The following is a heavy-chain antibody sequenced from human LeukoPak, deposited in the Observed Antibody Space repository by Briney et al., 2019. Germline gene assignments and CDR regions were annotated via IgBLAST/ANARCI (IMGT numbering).Heavy chain of an antibody. D-gene: IGHD2/OR15-2a*01. J-gene: IGHJ3*02. CDR2: TYYTSKRYN. CDR1: GDSVSSNIVA. Sequence: SQTLSLTCAISGDSVSSNIVAWNWVRQSPSRGLEWLGRTYYTSKRYNDYATTVKSRMTLNADTAKNQVSLQLNAVTPEDTGFYYCAREIRNSFGIWGQGTVVIVSS. CDR3: AREIRNSFGI. V-gene: IGHV6-1*01.